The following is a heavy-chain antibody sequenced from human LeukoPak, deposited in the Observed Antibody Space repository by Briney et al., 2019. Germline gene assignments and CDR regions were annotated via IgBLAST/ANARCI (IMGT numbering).Heavy chain of an antibody. CDR2: LNWNGGST. D-gene: IGHD3-3*01. CDR3: ARDSKRRYYDFWSGFK. V-gene: IGHV3-20*04. CDR1: GFTFDDYG. J-gene: IGHJ4*02. Sequence: GGSLRLSCAASGFTFDDYGMSWVRQAPGKGLEWVSGLNWNGGSTGYADSVKGRFTISRDNAKSSLYLQMNSLRAEDTALYYCARDSKRRYYDFWSGFKWGQGTLVTVSS.